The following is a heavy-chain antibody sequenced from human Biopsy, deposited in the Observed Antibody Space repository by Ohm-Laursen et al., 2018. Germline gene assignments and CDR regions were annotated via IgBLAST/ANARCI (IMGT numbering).Heavy chain of an antibody. CDR2: IYYSGNT. D-gene: IGHD2/OR15-2a*01. CDR3: AREDYYTWFDP. V-gene: IGHV4-61*01. CDR1: GGSINGGSYY. J-gene: IGHJ5*02. Sequence: SDTLSLTCTVSGGSINGGSYYWGWLRQPPGKGPEWIGYIYYSGNTHYNPSLKSRVTMSIDTSKNQFSLRLSSVTSADTAVYYCAREDYYTWFDPWGQGTLVTVSS.